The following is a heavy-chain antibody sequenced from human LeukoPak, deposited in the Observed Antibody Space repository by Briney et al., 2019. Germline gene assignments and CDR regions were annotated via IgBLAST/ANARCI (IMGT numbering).Heavy chain of an antibody. CDR3: TTDRGRTELPLFGY. CDR1: GFTFSSYA. V-gene: IGHV3-15*01. Sequence: GGSLRLSCAASGFTFSSYAMHWVRQAAGKGLEWVGRIKSKTHGGATDYAAPVKGRFTISRDDSKNTLYLQMSSLKTEDTAVYYCTTDRGRTELPLFGYWGQGTLVTVSS. D-gene: IGHD1-7*01. CDR2: IKSKTHGGAT. J-gene: IGHJ4*02.